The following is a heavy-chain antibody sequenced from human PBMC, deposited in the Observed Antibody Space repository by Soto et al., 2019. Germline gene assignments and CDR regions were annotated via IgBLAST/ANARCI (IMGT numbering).Heavy chain of an antibody. CDR1: GGSFSGYY. CDR2: INHSGST. Sequence: SETLSLTCAVYGGSFSGYYWSWIRQPPGKGLEWIGEINHSGSTNYNPSLKSRVTISVDTSKNQFSLKLSSVTAADTAVYYCARGLLRRWLRPASEYFQHWGQGTLVTVSS. CDR3: ARGLLRRWLRPASEYFQH. V-gene: IGHV4-34*01. J-gene: IGHJ1*01. D-gene: IGHD5-12*01.